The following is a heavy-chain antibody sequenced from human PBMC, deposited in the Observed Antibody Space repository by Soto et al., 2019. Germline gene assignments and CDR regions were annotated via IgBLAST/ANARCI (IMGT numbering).Heavy chain of an antibody. D-gene: IGHD3-10*01. CDR2: ILFDGRSQ. Sequence: RGSLRLSCASSGFTFSNYGIHWVRQAPGKGLEWVGVILFDGRSQNYADSVKGRFTISRDNSKNTLFLRMNRPRVEDTAVYYCMRPAPRGRHYFYFGMDVWGQGTTVTVSS. CDR1: GFTFSNYG. CDR3: MRPAPRGRHYFYFGMDV. J-gene: IGHJ6*02. V-gene: IGHV3-33*05.